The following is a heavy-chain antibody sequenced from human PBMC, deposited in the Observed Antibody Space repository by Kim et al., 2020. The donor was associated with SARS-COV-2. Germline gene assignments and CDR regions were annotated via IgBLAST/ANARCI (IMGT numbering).Heavy chain of an antibody. CDR3: ASELAAYNWFDP. J-gene: IGHJ5*02. CDR1: GGSISSSSYY. Sequence: SETLSLTCTVSGGSISSSSYYWGWIRQPPGKGLEWIGSIYYSGSTYYNPSLKSRVTISVDTSKNQFSLKLSSVTAADTAVYYCASELAAYNWFDPWGQGTLVTVSS. V-gene: IGHV4-39*07. D-gene: IGHD6-25*01. CDR2: IYYSGST.